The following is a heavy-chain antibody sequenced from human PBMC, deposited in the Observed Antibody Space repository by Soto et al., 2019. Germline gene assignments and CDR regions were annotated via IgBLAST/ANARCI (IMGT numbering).Heavy chain of an antibody. CDR3: AKGPGLVASSGSPDS. CDR2: ISCNSASI. J-gene: IGHJ4*02. V-gene: IGHV3-9*01. CDR1: GFTFDDFA. D-gene: IGHD2-8*02. Sequence: EVQLVESGGGLVQPGRSLRLSCAASGFTFDDFAMHLVRQPPGKGLEWVSGISCNSASIVYADSVKGRFTISRDNAKNSLYPQLDSLGVEDTAFYYCAKGPGLVASSGSPDSWGQGPLVSVSS.